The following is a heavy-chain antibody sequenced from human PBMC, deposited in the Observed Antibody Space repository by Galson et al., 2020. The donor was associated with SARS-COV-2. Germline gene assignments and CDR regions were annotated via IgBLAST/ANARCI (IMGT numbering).Heavy chain of an antibody. J-gene: IGHJ5*02. D-gene: IGHD2-2*01. V-gene: IGHV4-38-2*02. CDR1: GYSISSGYY. CDR2: IYHSGST. Sequence: SETLSLTCTVSGYSISSGYYWGWIRQPPGKGLEWIGSIYHSGSTYYNPSLKSRVTISVDTSKNQFSLKLSSVTAADTAVYYCARVRCDIVVVPAENWFDPWGQGTLVTVSS. CDR3: ARVRCDIVVVPAENWFDP.